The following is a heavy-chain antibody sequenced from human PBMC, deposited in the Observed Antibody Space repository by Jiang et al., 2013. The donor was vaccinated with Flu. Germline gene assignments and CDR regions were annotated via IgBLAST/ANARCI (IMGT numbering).Heavy chain of an antibody. J-gene: IGHJ4*02. Sequence: LLKPSETLSLTCAVYGGSFSGYYWSWIRQPPGKGLEWIGEINHSGSTNYNPSLKSRVTISVDTSKNQFSLKLSSVTAADTAVYYCARGPFFLRVAGKIVFDYVGPGNPGHRLL. CDR2: INHSGST. D-gene: IGHD6-19*01. CDR1: GGSFSGYY. CDR3: ARGPFFLRVAGKIVFDY. V-gene: IGHV4-34*01.